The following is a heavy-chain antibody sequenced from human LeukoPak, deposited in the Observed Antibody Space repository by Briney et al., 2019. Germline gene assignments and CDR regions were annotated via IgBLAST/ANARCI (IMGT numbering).Heavy chain of an antibody. J-gene: IGHJ4*02. CDR2: IYSGGST. Sequence: GGSLRLSCAASGFTVSSNYMSWVRQAPGKGLEWVSVIYSGGSTYYADSVKGRVTISRDNSKNTLYLQMNSRRAEDTAVYYCARDKQWLGNFDYWGQATLVTVP. D-gene: IGHD6-19*01. CDR3: ARDKQWLGNFDY. V-gene: IGHV3-66*01. CDR1: GFTVSSNY.